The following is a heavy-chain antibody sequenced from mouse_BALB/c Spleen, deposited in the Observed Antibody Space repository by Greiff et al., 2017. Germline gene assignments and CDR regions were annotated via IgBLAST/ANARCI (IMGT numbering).Heavy chain of an antibody. V-gene: IGHV5-17*02. J-gene: IGHJ1*01. Sequence: EVKLMESGGGLVQPGGSRKLSCAASGFTFSSFGMHWVRQAPEKGLEWVAYISSGSSTIYYADTVKGRFTISRDNPKNTLFLQMTSLRSEDTAMYYCAREEGGSWYFEVWGAGTTVTVAS. D-gene: IGHD1-1*01. CDR3: AREEGGSWYFEV. CDR1: GFTFSSFG. CDR2: ISSGSSTI.